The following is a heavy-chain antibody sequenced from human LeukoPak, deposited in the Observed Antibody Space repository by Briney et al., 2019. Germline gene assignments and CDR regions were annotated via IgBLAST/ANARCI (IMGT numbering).Heavy chain of an antibody. V-gene: IGHV4-34*01. J-gene: IGHJ3*02. Sequence: SETLSLTCAVYGESFSGYYWSWMRQPPGKGLEWIGEINHSGRTNYNPSLKSRVTISLDTSKNQVSLKLSSVTAADTAVYYCARGALGAFDIWGQGTMVTASS. CDR3: ARGALGAFDI. CDR1: GESFSGYY. CDR2: INHSGRT.